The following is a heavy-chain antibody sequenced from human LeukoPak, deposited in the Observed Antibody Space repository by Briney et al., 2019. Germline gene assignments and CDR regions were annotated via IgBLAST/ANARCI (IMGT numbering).Heavy chain of an antibody. Sequence: GGSLRLSCAASGFTFSSYGMHWVRKGQGKGLERVAVISYDGSNKYYADSVKGRFTISRDNSKNTLYLQMNSLRAEDTAVYYCAKDRQNYYDIMEFDYWGQGTLVTVSS. CDR2: ISYDGSNK. J-gene: IGHJ4*02. CDR1: GFTFSSYG. V-gene: IGHV3-30*18. CDR3: AKDRQNYYDIMEFDY. D-gene: IGHD3-22*01.